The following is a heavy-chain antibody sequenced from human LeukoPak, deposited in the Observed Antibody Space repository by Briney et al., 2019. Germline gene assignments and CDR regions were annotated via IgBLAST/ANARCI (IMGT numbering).Heavy chain of an antibody. CDR1: GGSISSYY. J-gene: IGHJ4*02. CDR2: IYYSGST. Sequence: SETLSLTCTVSGGSISSYYWSWIRQPPGKGLEWIGYIYYSGSTNYNPSLKSRVTISLDTSKNQFSLKLSSVTAADTAVYYCARAPRMVYFDYWGQGTLVTVSS. D-gene: IGHD2-15*01. CDR3: ARAPRMVYFDY. V-gene: IGHV4-59*01.